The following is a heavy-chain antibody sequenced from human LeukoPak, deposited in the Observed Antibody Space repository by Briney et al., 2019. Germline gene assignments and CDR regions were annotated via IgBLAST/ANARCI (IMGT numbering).Heavy chain of an antibody. CDR3: AKALDYGGNAGGDAYYYYGMDV. J-gene: IGHJ6*02. Sequence: GGSLRLSCVTSGLTFTNHGFHWLRQSAGRGLEWVAFVRNDGFGTYHSNSVKGRFSISRDDSKNTLYLQMNSLRAEDTAVYYCAKALDYGGNAGGDAYYYYGMDVWGQGTTVTVSS. V-gene: IGHV3-30*02. D-gene: IGHD4-23*01. CDR1: GLTFTNHG. CDR2: VRNDGFGT.